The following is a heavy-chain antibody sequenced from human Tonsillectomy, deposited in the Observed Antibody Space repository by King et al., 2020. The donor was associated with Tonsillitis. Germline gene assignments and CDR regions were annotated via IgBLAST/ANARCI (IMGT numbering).Heavy chain of an antibody. CDR2: IIPIFGTA. J-gene: IGHJ4*02. CDR1: GGTFSSYA. V-gene: IGHV1-69*01. Sequence: VQLVESGAEVKKPGSSVKVSCKASGGTFSSYAISWVRQAPGQGLEWMGGIIPIFGTANYAQKFQGRVTITADESTSTAYMELSSLRSEDTAVYYCARAEGEYCSGGSCYYFDYWGQGTLVTVSS. D-gene: IGHD2-15*01. CDR3: ARAEGEYCSGGSCYYFDY.